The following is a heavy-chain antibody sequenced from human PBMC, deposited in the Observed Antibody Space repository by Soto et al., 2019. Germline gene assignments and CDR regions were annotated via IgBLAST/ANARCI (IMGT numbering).Heavy chain of an antibody. Sequence: SVKVSCKTSGYTFTGYYMPWVRQAPVQGLEWMGWINPNSGPTNYAQKFQGRVTMTRETSMSTSYMDLIRLISDDTTVYYCARDLYSITGNYYGLDVWAQGTTVHVSS. CDR3: ARDLYSITGNYYGLDV. D-gene: IGHD1-20*01. V-gene: IGHV1-2*02. CDR1: GYTFTGYY. CDR2: INPNSGPT. J-gene: IGHJ6*02.